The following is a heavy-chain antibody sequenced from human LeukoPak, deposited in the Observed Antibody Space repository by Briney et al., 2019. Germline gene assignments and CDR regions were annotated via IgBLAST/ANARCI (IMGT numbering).Heavy chain of an antibody. V-gene: IGHV4-59*01. CDR3: ARHDYGGNSAWFDP. CDR1: GGSIRGFF. CDR2: IFYSGGT. Sequence: PSETLSLTCTVSGGSIRGFFWSWIRQPSGKGLEWRGYIFYSGGTYCNPSLMSRVTISVDMSTNQFSLKLTPVTAADTAVYYCARHDYGGNSAWFDPWGQGTLVTVSS. D-gene: IGHD4-23*01. J-gene: IGHJ5*02.